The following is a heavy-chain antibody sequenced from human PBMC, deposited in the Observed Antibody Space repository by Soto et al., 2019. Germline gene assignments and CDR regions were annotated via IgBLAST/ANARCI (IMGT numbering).Heavy chain of an antibody. D-gene: IGHD3-3*01. CDR2: INSDGSST. CDR3: ARGIFGVVIDYYFDY. Sequence: GGSLRLSFAASGFTFSSYWMHWVRQAPGKGLVWVSRINSDGSSTSYADSVKGRFTISRDNAKNTLYLQMNSLRAEDTAVYYCARGIFGVVIDYYFDYWGQGTLVTVSS. V-gene: IGHV3-74*01. CDR1: GFTFSSYW. J-gene: IGHJ4*02.